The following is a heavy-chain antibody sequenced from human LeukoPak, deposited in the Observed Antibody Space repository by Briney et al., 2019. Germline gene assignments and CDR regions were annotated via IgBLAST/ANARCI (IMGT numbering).Heavy chain of an antibody. CDR1: GFTFSSYS. D-gene: IGHD6-19*01. J-gene: IGHJ4*02. Sequence: GGSLRLSCAASGFTFSSYSMNWVRQAPGKGLEWVSSISSSRSYIYYADSVKGRFTISRDNAKNSLYLQMNSLRAEDTAVYYCARDRSIAVADYFDYWGQGTLVTVSS. CDR3: ARDRSIAVADYFDY. CDR2: ISSSRSYI. V-gene: IGHV3-21*01.